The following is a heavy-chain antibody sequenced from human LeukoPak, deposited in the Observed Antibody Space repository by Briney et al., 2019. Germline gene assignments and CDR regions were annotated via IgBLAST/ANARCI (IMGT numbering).Heavy chain of an antibody. J-gene: IGHJ4*02. CDR2: IYTGGST. D-gene: IGHD6-13*01. CDR3: ARGVYSSSRYFDY. CDR1: GFTVSSNY. V-gene: IGHV3-66*01. Sequence: QAGGSLRLSCAAPGFTVSSNYMTWVRQAPGKGLEWVSVIYTGGSTYYADPVKGRFSISRDNSKNTLYLQMNSLRAEDTAVYYCARGVYSSSRYFDYWGQGTLVTVPS.